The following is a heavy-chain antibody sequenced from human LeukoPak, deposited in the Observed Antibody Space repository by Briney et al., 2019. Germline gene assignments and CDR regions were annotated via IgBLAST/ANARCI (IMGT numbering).Heavy chain of an antibody. Sequence: GGSLRLSCAASGFTFSSYAMSWVRQAPGKGLEWVSAISGSGGSTYYADSVKGRFTISRDNSKNTLYLQMNSLRAEDTAVYYCAKDAXPVRLRYSSSWYGDAFDIWGQGTMVTVSS. CDR1: GFTFSSYA. CDR2: ISGSGGST. V-gene: IGHV3-23*01. CDR3: AKDAXPVRLRYSSSWYGDAFDI. D-gene: IGHD6-13*01. J-gene: IGHJ3*02.